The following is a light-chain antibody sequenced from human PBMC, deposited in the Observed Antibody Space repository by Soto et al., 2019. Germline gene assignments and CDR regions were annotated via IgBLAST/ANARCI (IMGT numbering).Light chain of an antibody. CDR2: GAS. J-gene: IGKJ5*01. CDR1: QSVSSSY. CDR3: QHYVSAPPLI. Sequence: SPGTLSLSPGERATLSCRASQSVSSSYLAWYQQKPGQAPRLLIYGASSRATGIPDRFSGSGSGTDFTLTISRLEPEDFAVYYCQHYVSAPPLILGQATPLKIK. V-gene: IGKV3-20*01.